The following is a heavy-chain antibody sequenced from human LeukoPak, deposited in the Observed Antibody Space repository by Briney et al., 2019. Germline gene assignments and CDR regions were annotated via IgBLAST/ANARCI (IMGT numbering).Heavy chain of an antibody. CDR3: ARVHTILYYMDV. D-gene: IGHD3-10*01. V-gene: IGHV3-21*01. Sequence: GGSLRLSCAASGFTFSSYEMNWVRQAPGKGLEWVSSISSSSSYIYYADSVKGRFTISRDNAKNSLYLQMNSLRAEDTAVYYCARVHTILYYMDVWGKGTTVTVSS. J-gene: IGHJ6*03. CDR1: GFTFSSYE. CDR2: ISSSSSYI.